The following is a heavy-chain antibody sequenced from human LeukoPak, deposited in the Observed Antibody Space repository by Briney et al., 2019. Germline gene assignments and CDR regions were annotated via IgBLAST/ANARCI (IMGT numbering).Heavy chain of an antibody. Sequence: PGGSLRLFCAASGFTFSDYYMSWIRQAPGKGLEWVSYISSSSSYTNYADSVKGRFTISRDNAKNSLYLQMNSLRAEDTAVYYCARDPGYYDSSGYPDCWGQGTLVTVSS. CDR1: GFTFSDYY. V-gene: IGHV3-11*06. CDR2: ISSSSSYT. D-gene: IGHD3-22*01. CDR3: ARDPGYYDSSGYPDC. J-gene: IGHJ4*02.